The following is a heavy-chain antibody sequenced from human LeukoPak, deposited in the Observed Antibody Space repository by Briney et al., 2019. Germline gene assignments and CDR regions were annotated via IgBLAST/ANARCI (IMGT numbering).Heavy chain of an antibody. D-gene: IGHD6-13*01. J-gene: IGHJ3*02. CDR2: ISSSSSYI. CDR1: GFTFSSYS. V-gene: IGHV3-21*04. Sequence: GGSLRLSCAASGFTFSSYSMNWVRQAPGKGLEWVSSISSSSSYIYYADSVKGRFTISRDNSKNTLYLQMNSLRAEDTAVYYCAKEPHTTIAAAGWFLMDAFDIWGQGTMVTVSS. CDR3: AKEPHTTIAAAGWFLMDAFDI.